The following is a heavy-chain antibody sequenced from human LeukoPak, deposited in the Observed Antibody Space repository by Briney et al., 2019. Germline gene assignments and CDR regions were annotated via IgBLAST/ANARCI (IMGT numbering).Heavy chain of an antibody. D-gene: IGHD5-18*01. Sequence: KAGGSLRLSCAASGFTFSSYSMNWVRQAPGKGLEWVSSISSSSSYIYYADSVKGRSTISRDNAKNSLYLQMNSLRAEDTAVYYCASMNNRVRGYSYGASSGWGQGTLVTVSS. CDR3: ASMNNRVRGYSYGASSG. CDR1: GFTFSSYS. CDR2: ISSSSSYI. J-gene: IGHJ4*02. V-gene: IGHV3-21*01.